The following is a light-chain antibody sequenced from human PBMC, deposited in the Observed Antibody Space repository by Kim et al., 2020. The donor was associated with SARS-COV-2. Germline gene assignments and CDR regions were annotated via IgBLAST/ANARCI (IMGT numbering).Light chain of an antibody. Sequence: QPASISSKSTKSLLHTDAKTYLYWYLQKPGQPPQVLIYEASKRCSGVPDRFSGSGSETDFTLKISRVEAEDVGVYYCMQRIELPYSFGQGTKLEI. J-gene: IGKJ2*03. CDR3: MQRIELPYS. CDR1: KSLLHTDAKTY. V-gene: IGKV2D-29*01. CDR2: EAS.